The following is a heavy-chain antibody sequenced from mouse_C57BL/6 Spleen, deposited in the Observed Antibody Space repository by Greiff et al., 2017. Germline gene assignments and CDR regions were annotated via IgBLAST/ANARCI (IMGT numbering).Heavy chain of an antibody. Sequence: EVQVVESGPGMVKPSQSLSLTCTVTGYSITSGYDWHWIRHFPGNKLEWMGYISYSGSTNYNPSLKSRISITHDTSKNHFFLKLNSVTTEDTATYYCARGGYGSSPAWFAYWGQGTLVTVSA. CDR3: ARGGYGSSPAWFAY. CDR1: GYSITSGYD. J-gene: IGHJ3*01. CDR2: ISYSGST. D-gene: IGHD1-1*01. V-gene: IGHV3-1*01.